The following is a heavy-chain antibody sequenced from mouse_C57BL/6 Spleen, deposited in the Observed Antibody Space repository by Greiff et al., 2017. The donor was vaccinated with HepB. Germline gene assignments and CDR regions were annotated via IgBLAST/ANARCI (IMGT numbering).Heavy chain of an antibody. J-gene: IGHJ4*01. CDR3: AREPYYYGSSLYAMDY. D-gene: IGHD1-1*01. CDR2: IYPGSGST. V-gene: IGHV1-55*01. CDR1: GYTFTSYW. Sequence: QVQLQQPGAELVKPGASVKMSCKASGYTFTSYWITWVKQRPGQGLEWIGDIYPGSGSTNYNEKFKSKATLTVDTSSSTAYMQLSSLTSEDSAVYYCAREPYYYGSSLYAMDYWGHGTSVSVSS.